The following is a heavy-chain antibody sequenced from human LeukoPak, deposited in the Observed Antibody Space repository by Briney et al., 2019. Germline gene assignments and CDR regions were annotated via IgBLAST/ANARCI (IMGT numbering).Heavy chain of an antibody. J-gene: IGHJ3*01. CDR1: GGSISSYY. D-gene: IGHD2-21*01. Sequence: SETLSLTCTVSGGSISSYYWSWIRQPAGKGLEWIGRIYTSGSTNYNPSLKSRVTMSVDTSKNQFSLELSSVTAADTAVYYCARVGYPTQRRVLSAVSIPTAGAFDVWGQGTLVTVSS. V-gene: IGHV4-4*07. CDR3: ARVGYPTQRRVLSAVSIPTAGAFDV. CDR2: IYTSGST.